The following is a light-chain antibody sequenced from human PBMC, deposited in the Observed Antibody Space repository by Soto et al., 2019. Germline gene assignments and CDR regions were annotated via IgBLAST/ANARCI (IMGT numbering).Light chain of an antibody. CDR3: QKRSNWPPFT. V-gene: IGKV3-11*01. CDR2: DAS. Sequence: EIVLTQYPATLSLSPGERATLSCRASQSVSSYLAWYQQKPGKAPRLLIYDASNRATGIPARFSGSGSGTDFTLTISSLEPEDFAVYYCQKRSNWPPFTFCPGTKVN. J-gene: IGKJ3*01. CDR1: QSVSSY.